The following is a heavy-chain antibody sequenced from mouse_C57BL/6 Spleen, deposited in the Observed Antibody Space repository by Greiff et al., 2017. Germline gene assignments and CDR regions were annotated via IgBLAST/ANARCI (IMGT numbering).Heavy chain of an antibody. D-gene: IGHD2-3*01. CDR2: IYPRAGST. CDR1: GYTFTSYD. J-gene: IGHJ4*01. V-gene: IGHV1-85*01. CDR3: ARRGDGYYYYARDY. Sequence: QVQLQQSGPELVKPGASVKLSCKASGYTFTSYDINWVKQRPGQGLEWIGWIYPRAGSTKYNEKFKGKATLTVDTSSSTAYMELHSLTSEDSAVYFCARRGDGYYYYARDYWGQGTSVTVSS.